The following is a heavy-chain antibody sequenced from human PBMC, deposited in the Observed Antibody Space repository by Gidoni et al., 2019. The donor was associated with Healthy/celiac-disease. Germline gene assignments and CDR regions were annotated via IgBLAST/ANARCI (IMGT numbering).Heavy chain of an antibody. Sequence: GMCVSWIRQPPGKALEWLALIDWDEDKYYSTSLKTRLTISKDTSKNQVVLTMTNMDPVDTATYYCARIRSSSPYYDYGMDVWGQGTTVTVSS. CDR1: GMC. D-gene: IGHD6-6*01. J-gene: IGHJ6*02. CDR3: ARIRSSSPYYDYGMDV. V-gene: IGHV2-70*01. CDR2: IDWDEDK.